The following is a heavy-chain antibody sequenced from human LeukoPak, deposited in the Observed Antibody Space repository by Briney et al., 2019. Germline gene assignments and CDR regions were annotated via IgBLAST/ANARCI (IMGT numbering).Heavy chain of an antibody. V-gene: IGHV1-18*01. CDR1: GYIFTDYH. D-gene: IGHD3-16*01. CDR3: ARDGPGFGYFDH. Sequence: ASVKVSCKTSGYIFTDYHINWLRQAPGQGLEWIGWISTYNGGTKFLQKFQGRATLTTDTSTTTGYMELRSLTSDDTAVYYCARDGPGFGYFDHWGQGTVVTVSS. J-gene: IGHJ4*02. CDR2: ISTYNGGT.